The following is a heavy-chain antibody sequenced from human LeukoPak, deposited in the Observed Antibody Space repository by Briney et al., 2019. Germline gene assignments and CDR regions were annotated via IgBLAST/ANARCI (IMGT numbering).Heavy chain of an antibody. CDR1: KFTFSHYG. D-gene: IGHD4-11*01. Sequence: GRSLRLSCAASKFTFSHYGMNWVRQAPGMGLEWVAVIWHDGSSQYYADSVKGRFTVSRDNSQNTLYLQMNSPRPDDTAVYYCAKDAQRGFDYSNSLEKWGQGTLVTVSS. CDR3: AKDAQRGFDYSNSLEK. J-gene: IGHJ4*02. V-gene: IGHV3-33*06. CDR2: IWHDGSSQ.